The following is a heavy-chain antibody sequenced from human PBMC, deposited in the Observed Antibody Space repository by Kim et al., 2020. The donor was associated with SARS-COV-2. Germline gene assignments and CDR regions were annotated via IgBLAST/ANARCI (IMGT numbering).Heavy chain of an antibody. CDR3: AKDNGDSWRGSFMDY. CDR2: ISGSGDTT. J-gene: IGHJ4*02. V-gene: IGHV3-23*01. Sequence: GGSLRLSCAASGFTFTNYAMNWVRQAPGKGVEWVSGISGSGDTTKYADSMKGRFTISRDNSKNTLYLQSNSLTVEDTAVYYCAKDNGDSWRGSFMDYWGQGTLVTVSS. CDR1: GFTFTNYA. D-gene: IGHD2-21*02.